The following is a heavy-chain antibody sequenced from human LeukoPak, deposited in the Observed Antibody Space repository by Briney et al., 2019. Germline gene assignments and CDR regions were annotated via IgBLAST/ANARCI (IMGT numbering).Heavy chain of an antibody. Sequence: GGSLRLSCAASGFTFTNYAMTWVRQAPGKGLEWVSVIYSGGSTYYADSVKGRFTISRDNSKNTLYLQMNSLRAEDTAVYYCARDGWSGYYFDYWGQGTLVTVSS. D-gene: IGHD3-3*01. CDR1: GFTFTNYA. V-gene: IGHV3-66*01. CDR2: IYSGGST. CDR3: ARDGWSGYYFDY. J-gene: IGHJ4*02.